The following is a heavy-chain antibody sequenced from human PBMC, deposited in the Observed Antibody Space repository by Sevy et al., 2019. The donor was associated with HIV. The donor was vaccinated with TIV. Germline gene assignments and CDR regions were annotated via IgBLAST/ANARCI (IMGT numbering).Heavy chain of an antibody. CDR2: ISGSGISI. Sequence: GGSRRLSCAASGFTFSTYAMSWVRQAPGKGLEWVSGISGSGISIYYAGSVKGRFTISRDNSKNTLILQMNSLRAEDTAIYYCAKELPGYQYDSSGNLDTWGQGRLVTVSS. D-gene: IGHD6-19*01. CDR3: AKELPGYQYDSSGNLDT. CDR1: GFTFSTYA. V-gene: IGHV3-23*01. J-gene: IGHJ5*02.